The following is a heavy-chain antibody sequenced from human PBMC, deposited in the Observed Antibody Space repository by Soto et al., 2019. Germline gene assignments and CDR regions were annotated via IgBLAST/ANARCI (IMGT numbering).Heavy chain of an antibody. Sequence: QVQLVQSGAEVKKPGSSVKVSCKASGGTFRTSAISWVRQAPGQGLEWVGGIMPVFRRPKYAQNFQDRVTITADESTSTAYMELNSLRSDDTAVYYCARDKVRLQLCGNYYFILDVWGQGTAVTVSS. V-gene: IGHV1-69*12. J-gene: IGHJ6*02. CDR3: ARDKVRLQLCGNYYFILDV. CDR1: GGTFRTSA. CDR2: IMPVFRRP. D-gene: IGHD3-16*01.